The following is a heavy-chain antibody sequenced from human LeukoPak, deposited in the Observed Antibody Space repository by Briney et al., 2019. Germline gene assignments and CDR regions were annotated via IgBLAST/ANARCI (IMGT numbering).Heavy chain of an antibody. Sequence: GGSLRLSCAASGFTFSSYAMSWVRQAPGQGLEWVSAISGSGGSTYYADSVKGRFTISRDNSKNTLYLQMNSLRAEDTAVYYCAKSRQGDYAPGYYYYYMDVWGKGTTVTVSS. CDR3: AKSRQGDYAPGYYYYYMDV. D-gene: IGHD4-17*01. CDR1: GFTFSSYA. CDR2: ISGSGGST. J-gene: IGHJ6*03. V-gene: IGHV3-23*01.